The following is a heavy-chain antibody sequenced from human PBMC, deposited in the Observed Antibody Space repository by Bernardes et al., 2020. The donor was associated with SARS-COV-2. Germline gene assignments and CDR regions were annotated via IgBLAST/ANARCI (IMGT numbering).Heavy chain of an antibody. CDR1: GYTLTELS. Sequence: ASVKVSCKVSGYTLTELSMHWVRQAPGKGLEWMGGFDPEDGETIYAQKFQGRVTMTEDTSTDTAYMELSSLRSEDTAVYYCAREDIGYCSAGSCQPFDYWGQGTLVTVSS. CDR3: AREDIGYCSAGSCQPFDY. D-gene: IGHD2-15*01. CDR2: FDPEDGET. V-gene: IGHV1-24*01. J-gene: IGHJ4*02.